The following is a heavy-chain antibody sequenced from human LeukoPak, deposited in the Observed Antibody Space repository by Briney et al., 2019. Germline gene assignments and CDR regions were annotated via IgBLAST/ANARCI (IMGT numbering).Heavy chain of an antibody. CDR3: ARVKPYDFWSGYRYYFDY. CDR2: IHSGGST. CDR1: GFTFSTYA. J-gene: IGHJ4*02. V-gene: IGHV3-53*01. Sequence: GGSLRLSCAASGFTFSTYAMNWVRQAPGKGLEWVSLIHSGGSTYYADSVKGRFTISRDNSKNTLHLQMNSLRAEDTAVYYCARVKPYDFWSGYRYYFDYWGQGTLVTVSS. D-gene: IGHD3-3*01.